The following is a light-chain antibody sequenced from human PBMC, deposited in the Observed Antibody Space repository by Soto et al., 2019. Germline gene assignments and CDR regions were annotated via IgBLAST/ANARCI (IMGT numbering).Light chain of an antibody. CDR1: SSNIGTNY. CDR2: XXN. V-gene: IGLV1-51*01. J-gene: IGLJ3*02. Sequence: QSVLTQPPSVTAVPGQKVAISCSGSSSNIGTNYVSWYQQLPGTAPKLLIYXXNKRXXXXXXXXXXSKSGTSATLAITGLXXXXXXXXXXGAWDGSLSTGMFGGGTKLTVL. CDR3: GAWDGSLSTGM.